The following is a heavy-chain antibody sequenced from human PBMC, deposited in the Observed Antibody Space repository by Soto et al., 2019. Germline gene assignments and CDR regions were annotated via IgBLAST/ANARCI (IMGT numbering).Heavy chain of an antibody. V-gene: IGHV4-34*01. J-gene: IGHJ4*02. Sequence: LSLTCAVYGGSFSGYYWSWIRQPPGKGLEWIGEINHSGSTNYNPSLKSRVTISVDTSKNQFSLKLSSVTAADTAVYYCARGRGYRPVDYWGQGTLVTVS. D-gene: IGHD5-18*01. CDR3: ARGRGYRPVDY. CDR2: INHSGST. CDR1: GGSFSGYY.